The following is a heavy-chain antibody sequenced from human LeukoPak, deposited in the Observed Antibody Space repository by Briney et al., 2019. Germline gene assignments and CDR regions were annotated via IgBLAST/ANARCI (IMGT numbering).Heavy chain of an antibody. CDR3: ARAALYYYDSSGYYNPRWGYFDS. Sequence: GASVKVSCKASGYTFTGYYMHWVRQAPGQGLEWMGWINPNSGGTNYAQKFQGWVTMTRDTSISTAYMELSRLRSDDTAVYYCARAALYYYDSSGYYNPRWGYFDSWGQGPLVTVSS. CDR2: INPNSGGT. D-gene: IGHD3-22*01. CDR1: GYTFTGYY. V-gene: IGHV1-2*04. J-gene: IGHJ4*02.